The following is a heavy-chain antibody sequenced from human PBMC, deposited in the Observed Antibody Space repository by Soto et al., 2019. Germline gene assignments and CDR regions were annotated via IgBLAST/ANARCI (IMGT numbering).Heavy chain of an antibody. CDR1: GGTFSSYA. D-gene: IGHD4-4*01. CDR3: AKEAPDRFYNSTDYYGMDF. J-gene: IGHJ6*02. Sequence: ASVKVSCKASGGTFSSYAISWVRQAPGQGLAWMGRIIPIVGLAKYNQRFQGRVTITADKSTSTAYMELRSLRSEDTALYYCAKEAPDRFYNSTDYYGMDFWGQGTTVTVSS. V-gene: IGHV1-69*04. CDR2: IIPIVGLA.